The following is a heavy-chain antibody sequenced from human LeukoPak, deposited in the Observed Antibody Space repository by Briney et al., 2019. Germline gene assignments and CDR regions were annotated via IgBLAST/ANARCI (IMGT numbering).Heavy chain of an antibody. CDR1: GFAFSTYE. D-gene: IGHD2-2*01. CDR2: ISSSGSTI. J-gene: IGHJ5*02. CDR3: ARDSPRCSSTSCYGENWFDP. V-gene: IGHV3-48*03. Sequence: GGSLRLSCAASGFAFSTYEMNWVRQAPGKGLEWVSYISSSGSTIYYADSVKGRFTISRDNAKNSLYLQMNSLRAEDTAVYYCARDSPRCSSTSCYGENWFDPWGQGTLVTVSS.